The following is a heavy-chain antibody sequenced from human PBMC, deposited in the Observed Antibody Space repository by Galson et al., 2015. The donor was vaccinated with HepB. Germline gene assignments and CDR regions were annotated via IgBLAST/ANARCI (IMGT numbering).Heavy chain of an antibody. CDR1: GGSITSSCYY. V-gene: IGHV4-31*03. CDR2: IYYSGST. D-gene: IGHD2-21*01. CDR3: ARESDRDLLGPPDY. Sequence: TLSLTCTVSGGSITSSCYYWSWIRQPPGKGLEWIGYIYYSGSTDYNPSLKSRVTISLDTFNNHFSLNLISVTAADTAVYYCARESDRDLLGPPDYWGQGILVTVSS. J-gene: IGHJ4*02.